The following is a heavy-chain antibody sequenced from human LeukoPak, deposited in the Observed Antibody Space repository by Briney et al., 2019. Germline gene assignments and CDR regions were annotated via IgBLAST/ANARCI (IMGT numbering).Heavy chain of an antibody. CDR2: ISSSSSYI. CDR1: GFTFSSYS. D-gene: IGHD4-23*01. V-gene: IGHV3-21*01. J-gene: IGHJ4*02. CDR3: AREVTDGGSDY. Sequence: PGGSLRHSCAASGFTFSSYSMNWVRQAPGKGLEWVSSISSSSSYIHYADSVKGRFTISRDNAKNSLYLQMNSLRAEDTAVYYCAREVTDGGSDYWGQGTLVTVSS.